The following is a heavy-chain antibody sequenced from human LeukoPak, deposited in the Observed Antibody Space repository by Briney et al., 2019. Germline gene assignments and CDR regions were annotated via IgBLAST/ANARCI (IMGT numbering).Heavy chain of an antibody. CDR1: GGSISSYY. J-gene: IGHJ4*02. D-gene: IGHD6-13*01. Sequence: SETLSLTCTVSGGSISSYYWSWIRQPPGKGLEWIGYIYYSGSTNYNPSLKRRVTISVDTSKNQFSLKLSSVTAADTAVYYCARAARYSSSWSGDTYYFDYWGQGTLVTVSS. V-gene: IGHV4-59*01. CDR3: ARAARYSSSWSGDTYYFDY. CDR2: IYYSGST.